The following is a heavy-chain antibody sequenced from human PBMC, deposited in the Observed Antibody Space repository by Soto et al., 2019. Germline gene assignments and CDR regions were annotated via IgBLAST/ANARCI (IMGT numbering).Heavy chain of an antibody. J-gene: IGHJ4*02. D-gene: IGHD3-10*01. CDR3: ARDLAYIREF. Sequence: QVQLIQSGPEVKKPGASVKVSCKASGYTFTSYGISWVRQAPGQGLEWMGWISTAHGATGYGQKFQGRVTMTTDTSTSTAFMELRSLRSDDTAVYYCARDLAYIREFWGQGTQVTVSS. CDR2: ISTAHGAT. V-gene: IGHV1-18*01. CDR1: GYTFTSYG.